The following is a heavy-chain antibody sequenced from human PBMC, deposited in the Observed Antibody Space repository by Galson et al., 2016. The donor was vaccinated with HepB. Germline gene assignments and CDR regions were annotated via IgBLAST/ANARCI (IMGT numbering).Heavy chain of an antibody. CDR2: ISDYRGVR. CDR1: GYTLINYG. V-gene: IGHV1-18*04. CDR3: ARGVHDFGNPGGY. J-gene: IGHJ4*02. Sequence: SVKVSCKASGYTLINYGITWVRQAPGQGLEWMGWISDYRGVREYEQKFQGRVTMTTDTSSSTAYMELRSLRYDETAVCYWARGVHDFGNPGGYWGQGTPVTVSS. D-gene: IGHD4-11*01.